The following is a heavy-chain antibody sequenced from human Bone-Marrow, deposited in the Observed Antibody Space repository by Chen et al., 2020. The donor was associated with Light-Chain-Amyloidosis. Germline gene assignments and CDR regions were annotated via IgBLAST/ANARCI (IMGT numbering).Heavy chain of an antibody. J-gene: IGHJ4*02. CDR1: GFTFSSYA. Sequence: EVQLLESGGGLVQPGGSLRLSCAAPGFTFSSYAMNWVRQAPGKGLEWVSAISGSGGSTYYADYVKGRFTISRDNSKNTLYLQMNSLRAEDTAVYYCAKDRWDYYDSSGYYGYFDYWGQGTLVTVSS. D-gene: IGHD3-22*01. CDR3: AKDRWDYYDSSGYYGYFDY. CDR2: ISGSGGST. V-gene: IGHV3-23*01.